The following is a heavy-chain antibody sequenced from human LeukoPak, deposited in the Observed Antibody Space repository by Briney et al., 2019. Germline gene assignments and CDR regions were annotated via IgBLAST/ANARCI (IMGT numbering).Heavy chain of an antibody. Sequence: PGGSLRLSCAASGFTFSSYGMHWVRQAPGKGLEWVAFIRYDGSNKYYADSVKGRFTISRDNSKNTLYLQMNSLRAEDTAVYYCARAPKYYDILTGYDYWGQGTLVTVSS. D-gene: IGHD3-9*01. J-gene: IGHJ4*02. V-gene: IGHV3-30*02. CDR3: ARAPKYYDILTGYDY. CDR2: IRYDGSNK. CDR1: GFTFSSYG.